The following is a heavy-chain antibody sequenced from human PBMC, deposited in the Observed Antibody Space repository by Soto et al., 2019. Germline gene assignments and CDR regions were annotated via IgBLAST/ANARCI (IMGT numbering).Heavy chain of an antibody. Sequence: SLRLSCAASGFTFSSYGMHWVRQAPGKGLEWVAVISYDGSNKYYADSVKGRFTISRDNSKNTLYLQMNSLRAEDTAVYYCAKDFAMIVGGFDYWGQGTLVTVSS. J-gene: IGHJ4*02. D-gene: IGHD3-22*01. CDR3: AKDFAMIVGGFDY. CDR2: ISYDGSNK. V-gene: IGHV3-30*18. CDR1: GFTFSSYG.